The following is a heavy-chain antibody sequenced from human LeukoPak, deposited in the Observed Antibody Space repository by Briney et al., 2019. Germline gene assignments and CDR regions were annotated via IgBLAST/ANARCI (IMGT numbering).Heavy chain of an antibody. CDR2: ISSSSGNI. D-gene: IGHD6-13*01. CDR3: ARGVFDY. V-gene: IGHV3-48*01. Sequence: GGSLRLSCAASGFTFSTYSMNWVRQAPGKGLEWVSCISHISSSSGNIFYADSMKGRFTISRDNAKNSLYLQMNSLRVEDTAVYYCARGVFDYWGQGTLVTVSS. J-gene: IGHJ4*02. CDR1: GFTFSTYS.